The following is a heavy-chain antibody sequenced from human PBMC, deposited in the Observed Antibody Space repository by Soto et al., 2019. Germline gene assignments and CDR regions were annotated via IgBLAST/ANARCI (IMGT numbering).Heavy chain of an antibody. CDR1: GFTVSSNY. CDR2: LYSGDST. J-gene: IGHJ6*02. V-gene: IGHV3-66*01. D-gene: IGHD3-22*01. Sequence: PGGSLRLSCAASGFTVSSNYMSWVRQAPGKGLEWVSHLYSGDSTYYVDSVKGRFTISRDNSKNTLYLQMNSLRADDTAVYYCARLDYDSYLRPYAMDVWGQGTTVTVSS. CDR3: ARLDYDSYLRPYAMDV.